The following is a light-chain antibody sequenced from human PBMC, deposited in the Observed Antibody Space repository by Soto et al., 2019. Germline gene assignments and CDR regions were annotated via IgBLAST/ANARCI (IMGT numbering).Light chain of an antibody. V-gene: IGKV3-11*01. Sequence: EMVLTHSPLTLSFSPGERATLSCRASQSFRGLLAWYQQKPGQAPRLLIYDAYSRATGIPPRFSGSGSGTDFTLTIISLEPEDSAVYYWQQHNMWPATFGPGTRVDIK. CDR3: QQHNMWPAT. J-gene: IGKJ3*01. CDR1: QSFRGL. CDR2: DAY.